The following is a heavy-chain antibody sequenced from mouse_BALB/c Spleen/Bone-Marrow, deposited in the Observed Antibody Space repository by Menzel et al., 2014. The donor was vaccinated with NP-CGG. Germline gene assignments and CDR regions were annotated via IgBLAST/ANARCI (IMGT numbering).Heavy chain of an antibody. J-gene: IGHJ4*01. V-gene: IGHV1-80*01. CDR2: IYPGDGDT. CDR3: ARWLPAMDY. D-gene: IGHD2-2*01. Sequence: VKLMESGAELVRPGSSVKISCKASGYAFSSYWMSWVKQRPGQGLEWIGQIYPGDGDTNYNGKFKGKATLTADKSSSTAYMQLSSLPPEDSAVYFCARWLPAMDYWGQGTSVTVSP. CDR1: GYAFSSYW.